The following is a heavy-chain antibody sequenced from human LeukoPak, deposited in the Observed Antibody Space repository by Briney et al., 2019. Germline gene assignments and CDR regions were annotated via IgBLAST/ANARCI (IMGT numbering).Heavy chain of an antibody. CDR1: RYTFTGYY. Sequence: ASVKVSCEASRYTFTGYYMHWVRQAPAQGLEWMGWINPNSGGTNYAQKFQGRVTMTRDTSISTAYMELSRLRSDDTAVYYCAHMAGGYYYYGMDVWGQGTTVTVSS. CDR2: INPNSGGT. D-gene: IGHD6-19*01. V-gene: IGHV1-2*02. CDR3: AHMAGGYYYYGMDV. J-gene: IGHJ6*02.